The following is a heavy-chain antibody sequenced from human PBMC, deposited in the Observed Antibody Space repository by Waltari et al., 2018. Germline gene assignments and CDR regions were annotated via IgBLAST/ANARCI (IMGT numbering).Heavy chain of an antibody. J-gene: IGHJ4*02. D-gene: IGHD4-17*01. V-gene: IGHV3-23*04. CDR1: RFLLANLA. CDR3: AKVTNDYGDYIFDY. CDR2: SSGSGAFT. Sequence: EVQLAESGGSFCHPGGALKLSGAASRFLLANLALSWVRQGPGKGLEWVSGSSGSGAFTYYPDCAKGRFTISGDESKNILYLQMNGLGGDDTAVYYCAKVTNDYGDYIFDYWGQGTVVSVSS.